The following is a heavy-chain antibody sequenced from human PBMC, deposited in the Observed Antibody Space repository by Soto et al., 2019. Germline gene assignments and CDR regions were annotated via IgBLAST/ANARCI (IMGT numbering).Heavy chain of an antibody. J-gene: IGHJ6*02. CDR1: GYSFTSYW. D-gene: IGHD1-26*01. V-gene: IGHV5-51*01. CDR2: IYPGDSDT. Sequence: GESLKISCKGSGYSFTSYWIGWVRQMPGKGLEWVGIIYPGDSDTRYSPSFQGQVTISADKSISTAYLQWSSLKASDTAIYYCARREDGRTSGGYYGYYYYGMDVWGQGTTVTVSS. CDR3: ARREDGRTSGGYYGYYYYGMDV.